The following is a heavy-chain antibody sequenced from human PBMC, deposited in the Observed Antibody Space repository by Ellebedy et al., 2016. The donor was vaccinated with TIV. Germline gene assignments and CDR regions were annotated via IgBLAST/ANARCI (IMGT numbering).Heavy chain of an antibody. CDR3: ARAGYYDSNGYFRVDY. J-gene: IGHJ4*02. CDR2: ISYDGSYK. CDR1: GFTFSNYG. Sequence: GESLKISXVASGFTFSNYGMHWVRQAPGEGLQWVAFISYDGSYKFYADSVKGRFTISRDNSKTTLYLQMNSLRADDAAVYYCARAGYYDSNGYFRVDYWGQGTLVTVSS. D-gene: IGHD3-22*01. V-gene: IGHV3-30*03.